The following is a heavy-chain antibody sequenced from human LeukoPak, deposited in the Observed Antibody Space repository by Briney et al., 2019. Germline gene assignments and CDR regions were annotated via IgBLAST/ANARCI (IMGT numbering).Heavy chain of an antibody. Sequence: PSVTLSLTCTVSDGSISSSSYYWGWIRQPPGKGLEWIGSIYYSGSTYYNPSLKSRVTISVDTSKSQFSLKVTSVTAADTAVYFCARDGRLYSSGQVVWFDPWGQGTLVTVSS. CDR3: ARDGRLYSSGQVVWFDP. CDR1: DGSISSSSYY. CDR2: IYYSGST. V-gene: IGHV4-39*07. D-gene: IGHD6-19*01. J-gene: IGHJ5*02.